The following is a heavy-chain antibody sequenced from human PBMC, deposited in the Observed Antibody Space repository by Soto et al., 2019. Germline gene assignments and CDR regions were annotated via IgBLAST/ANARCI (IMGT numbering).Heavy chain of an antibody. V-gene: IGHV3-23*01. D-gene: IGHD4-17*01. J-gene: IGHJ4*02. Sequence: EVQVLESGGGLVQPGGSLRLSCADSGFTFSSYAMSWVRQAPGQGLEWVSAISGSGSNPYYADSVKGRSTISRDNSKNTLYLQRTSLRAEDTALYDCAKTASMTIRDGFDHWGQGTLVTVSS. CDR3: AKTASMTIRDGFDH. CDR2: ISGSGSNP. CDR1: GFTFSSYA.